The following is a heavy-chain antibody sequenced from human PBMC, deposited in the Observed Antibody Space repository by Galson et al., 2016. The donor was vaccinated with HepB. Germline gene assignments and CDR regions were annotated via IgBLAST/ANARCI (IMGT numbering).Heavy chain of an antibody. J-gene: IGHJ4*02. V-gene: IGHV1-2*02. CDR3: ARDMVRGVRTPDY. Sequence: SVKVSCKASGYTFTDNFMHWVRQAPGQGLEWMGWINPNSGGTNYAQKFQGRVTMTRGTSISTAYMELIRLRSDDTAVYYCARDMVRGVRTPDYWGQGTLVTVSS. CDR2: INPNSGGT. D-gene: IGHD3-10*01. CDR1: GYTFTDNF.